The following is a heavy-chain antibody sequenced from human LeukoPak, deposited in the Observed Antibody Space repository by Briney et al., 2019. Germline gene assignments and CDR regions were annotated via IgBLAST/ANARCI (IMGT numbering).Heavy chain of an antibody. D-gene: IGHD3-9*01. Sequence: SDTLSLTCAVYGGSFSGYYWSWIRQPPGKGLEWIGEINHSGSTNYNSSLKSRVTILLDASKNPFSLKLSSVTAADTAVYYFSQAEDGIRDFDWLYPHYYFDYWGQGTLVTVSS. CDR2: INHSGST. V-gene: IGHV4-34*03. CDR1: GGSFSGYY. J-gene: IGHJ4*02. CDR3: SQAEDGIRDFDWLYPHYYFDY.